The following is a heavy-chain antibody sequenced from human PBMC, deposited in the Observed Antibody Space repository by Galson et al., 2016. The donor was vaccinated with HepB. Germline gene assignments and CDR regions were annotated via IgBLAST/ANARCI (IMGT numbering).Heavy chain of an antibody. CDR1: GFTFRNYG. D-gene: IGHD2-2*01. V-gene: IGHV3-23*01. CDR3: VQRSTAPAV. CDR2: ISRSGDST. Sequence: SLRLSCAASGFTFRNYGMTWVRQAPGKGLEVVSSISRSGDSTDYADSVKGRFTISRDNSKNTLSLQMNSLTADDTAIYYCVQRSTAPAVWGKGTTVTVSS. J-gene: IGHJ6*04.